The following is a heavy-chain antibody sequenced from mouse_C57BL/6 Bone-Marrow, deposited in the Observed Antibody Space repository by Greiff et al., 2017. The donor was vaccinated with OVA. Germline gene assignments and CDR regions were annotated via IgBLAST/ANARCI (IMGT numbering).Heavy chain of an antibody. CDR1: GYSFTDYN. CDR2: INPNYGTT. V-gene: IGHV1-39*01. J-gene: IGHJ3*01. Sequence: EVQGVESGPELVKPGASVKISCKASGYSFTDYNMNWVKQSNGKSLEWIGVINPNYGTTSYNQKFKGKATLTVDHSSSTAYMQLNSLTAEDSAVDYCARGRYDYDSAWFAYWGQGTLVTVSA. D-gene: IGHD2-4*01. CDR3: ARGRYDYDSAWFAY.